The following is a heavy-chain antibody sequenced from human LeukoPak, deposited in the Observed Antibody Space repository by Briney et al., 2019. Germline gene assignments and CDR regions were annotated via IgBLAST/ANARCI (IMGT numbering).Heavy chain of an antibody. V-gene: IGHV3-7*01. CDR2: IKHDGSEK. J-gene: IGHJ5*02. Sequence: PGGSLRLSCAVSGFTFSTYWMSWVRQTPGKGLEWVANIKHDGSEKYYVDSVKGRFTISRDNAKNSLYLQMNSLRAEDTALYYCARGSLFSPNWFDPWGQGTLVTVSS. D-gene: IGHD3-10*02. CDR3: ARGSLFSPNWFDP. CDR1: GFTFSTYW.